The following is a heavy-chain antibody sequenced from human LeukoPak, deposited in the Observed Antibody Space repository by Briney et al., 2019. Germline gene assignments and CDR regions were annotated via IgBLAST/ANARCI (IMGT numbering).Heavy chain of an antibody. J-gene: IGHJ4*02. D-gene: IGHD2-21*02. Sequence: ASVKVSCKASGYTFTDNYMHWVRQAPGQGLEWMGWINPHSGVTTYAQKFQGRVTMTRDTSIRTAYLDANSLRYDDTAMYYCARDSMCGGDCYFFDYWGQGNMVTVSS. CDR1: GYTFTDNY. CDR2: INPHSGVT. CDR3: ARDSMCGGDCYFFDY. V-gene: IGHV1-2*02.